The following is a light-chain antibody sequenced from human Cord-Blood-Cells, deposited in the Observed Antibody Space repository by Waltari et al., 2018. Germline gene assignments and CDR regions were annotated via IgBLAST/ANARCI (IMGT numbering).Light chain of an antibody. Sequence: SYVLTQPPSVSVAPGKTARITCGGNNIGSKSGHWYQQKPGQAPALVIYYDSDRPSGIPERFSGSNSGNTATLTISRVEAGDEADYYCQVWDSSSDHVVFGGGTKLTVL. V-gene: IGLV3-21*04. CDR2: YDS. CDR1: NIGSKS. J-gene: IGLJ2*01. CDR3: QVWDSSSDHVV.